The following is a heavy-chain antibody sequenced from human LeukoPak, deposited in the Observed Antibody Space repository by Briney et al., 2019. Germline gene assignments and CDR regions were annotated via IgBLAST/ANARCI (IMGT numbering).Heavy chain of an antibody. D-gene: IGHD1-1*01. Sequence: PGGSLRLSCAASGFTFDDYAMHWVRQAPGKGLGWVSLISGDGGSTYYADSVKGRFTVSRDHRKNSLYLQMNSLRTEDTALYYCTLRSSTRFDPWGQGTLVTVSS. V-gene: IGHV3-43*02. CDR3: TLRSSTRFDP. CDR2: ISGDGGST. J-gene: IGHJ5*02. CDR1: GFTFDDYA.